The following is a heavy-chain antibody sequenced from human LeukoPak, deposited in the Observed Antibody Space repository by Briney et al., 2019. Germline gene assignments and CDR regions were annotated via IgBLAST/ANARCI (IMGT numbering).Heavy chain of an antibody. CDR1: GFTFSSYA. Sequence: PXGSLRLSCAASGFTFSSYAMSWVRQAPGKGLEWVSAISGSGGSTYYADSVKGRFTISRDNSKNTLYLQMNSLRAEDTAVYYCAKDGEPFSSSWYPYLSAVDYWGQGTLVTVSS. CDR3: AKDGEPFSSSWYPYLSAVDY. CDR2: ISGSGGST. V-gene: IGHV3-23*01. D-gene: IGHD6-13*01. J-gene: IGHJ4*02.